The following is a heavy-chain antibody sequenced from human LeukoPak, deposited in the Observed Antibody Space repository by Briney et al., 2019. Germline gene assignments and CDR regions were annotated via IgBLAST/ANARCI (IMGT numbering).Heavy chain of an antibody. CDR2: ISSGSSTI. V-gene: IGHV3-48*04. Sequence: AGSLTLSCAASGFTFSSYSMNWVRQAQGKGMEWVSYISSGSSTIYYADSVKGRFTISRGNAKNSLYLQMNSLRAEDTAVYYCARDKDRDFYYFDYWGQGTLVTVSS. D-gene: IGHD2-21*02. J-gene: IGHJ4*02. CDR3: ARDKDRDFYYFDY. CDR1: GFTFSSYS.